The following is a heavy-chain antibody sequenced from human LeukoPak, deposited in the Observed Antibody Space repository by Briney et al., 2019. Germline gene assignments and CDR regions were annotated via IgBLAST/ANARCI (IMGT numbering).Heavy chain of an antibody. J-gene: IGHJ6*02. V-gene: IGHV3-23*01. Sequence: PSGGSLRLSCAASGFTFSSYAMSWVRQAPGKGLEWVSAISGSGGSTYSADSVKGRFTISRDNSKNTLYLQMNSLRAEDTAVYYCAKIHTWPGATRGGNVFYYGMDVWGQGTTVTVSS. CDR3: AKIHTWPGATRGGNVFYYGMDV. CDR2: ISGSGGST. D-gene: IGHD1-26*01. CDR1: GFTFSSYA.